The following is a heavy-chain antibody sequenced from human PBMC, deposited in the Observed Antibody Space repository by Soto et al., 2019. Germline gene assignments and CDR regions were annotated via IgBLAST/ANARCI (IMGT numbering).Heavy chain of an antibody. V-gene: IGHV4-34*01. J-gene: IGHJ6*02. CDR1: GGSFSGYY. D-gene: IGHD2-15*01. CDR2: INHSGST. CDR3: ARSGVGYCSGGSCYSYYYYYGMDV. Sequence: SETLSLTCAVYGGSFSGYYWSWIRQPPGKGLEWIGEINHSGSTNYNPSLKSRVTISVDTSKNQFSLKLSSVTAADTAVYYCARSGVGYCSGGSCYSYYYYYGMDVWGQGTTVTVYS.